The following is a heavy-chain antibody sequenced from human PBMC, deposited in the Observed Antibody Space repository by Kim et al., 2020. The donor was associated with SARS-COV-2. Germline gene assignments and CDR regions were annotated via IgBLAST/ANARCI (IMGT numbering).Heavy chain of an antibody. CDR3: ATRHSSSWYFDY. Sequence: NYTPTLKNRVTMAVDTSKTQFTLKLSSVTAADTAVFYCATRHSSSWYFDYWGQGTLVTVSS. J-gene: IGHJ4*02. V-gene: IGHV4-4*07. D-gene: IGHD6-13*01.